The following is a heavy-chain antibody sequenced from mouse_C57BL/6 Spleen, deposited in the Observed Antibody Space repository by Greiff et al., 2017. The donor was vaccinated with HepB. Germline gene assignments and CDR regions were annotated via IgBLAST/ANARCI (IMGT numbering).Heavy chain of an antibody. CDR2: IYPGDGDT. Sequence: QVQLQQSGPELVKPGASVKISCKASGYAFSSSWMNWVKQRPGKGLEWIGRIYPGDGDTNYNGKFKGKATLTADKSSSTAYMQLSSLTSEDSAVYFCARWGIYDYDGAWFAYWGQGTLVTVSA. CDR3: ARWGIYDYDGAWFAY. V-gene: IGHV1-82*01. D-gene: IGHD2-4*01. J-gene: IGHJ3*01. CDR1: GYAFSSSW.